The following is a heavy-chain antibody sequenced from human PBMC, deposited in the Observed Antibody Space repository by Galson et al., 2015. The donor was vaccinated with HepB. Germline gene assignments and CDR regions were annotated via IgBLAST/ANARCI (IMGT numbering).Heavy chain of an antibody. CDR1: GGSISSSSYY. CDR2: IYYSGST. CDR3: ARHEPIAAAGLYYFDY. J-gene: IGHJ4*02. Sequence: SETLSLTCTVSGGSISSSSYYWGWIRQPPGKGLEWIGSIYYSGSTYYNPSLKSRVTISVDTSKNQFSLKLSSVTAADTAVYYCARHEPIAAAGLYYFDYWGQGTLVTVSS. V-gene: IGHV4-39*01. D-gene: IGHD6-13*01.